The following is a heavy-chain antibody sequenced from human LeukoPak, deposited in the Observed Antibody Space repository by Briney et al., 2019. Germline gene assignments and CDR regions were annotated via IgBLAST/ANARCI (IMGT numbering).Heavy chain of an antibody. V-gene: IGHV3-9*01. CDR2: ISWNSGSI. J-gene: IGHJ4*02. CDR1: GFTFDDYA. Sequence: SLRLSCAASGFTFDDYAMHWVRQAPGKGLEWVSGISWNSGSIGYADSVKGRFTISRDNAKDSLYLQMNSLRAEDTALYYCAKERRRSSSSGLVDYWGQGTLVTASS. CDR3: AKERRRSSSSGLVDY. D-gene: IGHD6-6*01.